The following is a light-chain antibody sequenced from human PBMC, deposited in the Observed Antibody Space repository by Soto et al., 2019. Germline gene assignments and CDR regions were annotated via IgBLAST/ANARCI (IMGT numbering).Light chain of an antibody. Sequence: IVLTQSPGTLSLSPGERATLSCRASQSIRSSYLAWYQQKPGQAPRLLIYGASSRDTGIPDRFSGSGSGTDFTLTISRLGPEDFAVYYCQRYGSNPKTFGGGTKVEIK. J-gene: IGKJ4*02. CDR1: QSIRSSY. CDR3: QRYGSNPKT. CDR2: GAS. V-gene: IGKV3-20*01.